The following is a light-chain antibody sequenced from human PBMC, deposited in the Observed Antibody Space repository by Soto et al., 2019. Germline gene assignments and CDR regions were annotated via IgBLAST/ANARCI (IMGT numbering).Light chain of an antibody. CDR2: DDT. CDR3: QVWDSSSEVI. J-gene: IGLJ2*01. V-gene: IGLV3-21*02. CDR1: NIGSKS. Sequence: SYELTQPPSVSVAPGQTARFTCGGANIGSKSVHWYQQKPGQAPVLVVYDDTGRPSGIPERFSGSNSGNTATLTISRVEAGDEADYYCQVWDSSSEVIFGGGTKLTVL.